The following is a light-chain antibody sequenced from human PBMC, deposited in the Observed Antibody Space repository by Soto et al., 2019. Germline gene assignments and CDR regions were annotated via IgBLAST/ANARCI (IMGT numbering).Light chain of an antibody. CDR1: RMLVHSDGIAY. V-gene: IGKV2-30*02. Sequence: DVVMTHSPLSLPVTLGHPASISCMSNRMLVHSDGIAYFSWFQQRPGRSPRRLIYKVSNRDSGVPARFSGSGSGTDFALKISRVEAEDVGVYYCMQGTHWPITFGQGTRLEIK. CDR3: MQGTHWPIT. J-gene: IGKJ5*01. CDR2: KVS.